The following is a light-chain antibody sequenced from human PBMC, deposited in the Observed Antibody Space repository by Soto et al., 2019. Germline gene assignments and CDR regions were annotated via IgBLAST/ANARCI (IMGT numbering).Light chain of an antibody. CDR2: EVS. CDR3: TSYSRYRVLV. V-gene: IGLV2-14*01. Sequence: QPVLTQPASVSGSLGQSITISCTGTSSDIGGYKYVSWYQQHPGKAPKLIIFEVSNRPSGVSDRFSGSNSGNTASLTISGLQAEDAADYYCTSYSRYRVLVFGGGTKLTVL. CDR1: SSDIGGYKY. J-gene: IGLJ3*02.